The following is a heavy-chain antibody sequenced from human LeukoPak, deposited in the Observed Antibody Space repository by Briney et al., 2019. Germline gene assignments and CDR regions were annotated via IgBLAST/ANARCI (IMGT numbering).Heavy chain of an antibody. D-gene: IGHD3-9*01. CDR1: GGSFSGYY. CDR3: ARVYDILTGPGY. Sequence: PSETLSLTCAVYGGSFSGYYWSWIRQPPGKGLEWIGEINHSGSTNYNPSLKSRVTISVDTSKNQFSLKLSSVTAADTAVYYCARVYDILTGPGYWGQGTLVTVSS. CDR2: INHSGST. V-gene: IGHV4-34*01. J-gene: IGHJ4*02.